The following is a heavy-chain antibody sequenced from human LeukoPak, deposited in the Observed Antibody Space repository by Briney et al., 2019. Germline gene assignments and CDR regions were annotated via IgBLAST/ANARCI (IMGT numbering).Heavy chain of an antibody. J-gene: IGHJ4*02. CDR2: ISGSGGST. V-gene: IGHV3-23*01. CDR1: GFTFSSYA. D-gene: IGHD3-22*01. CDR3: AKAGGRGTMIVVVIPVYYFDY. Sequence: SGGSLRLSCAASGFTFSSYAMSWVRQAPGKGLEWVSAISGSGGSTYYADSVKSRFTISRDNSKNTLYLQMNSLRAEDTAVYYCAKAGGRGTMIVVVIPVYYFDYWGQGTLVTVSS.